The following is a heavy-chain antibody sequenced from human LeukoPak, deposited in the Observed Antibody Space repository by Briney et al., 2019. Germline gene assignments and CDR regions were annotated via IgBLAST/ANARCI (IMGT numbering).Heavy chain of an antibody. D-gene: IGHD5-18*01. CDR3: AREDGYSYGYGVSWFDP. J-gene: IGHJ5*02. CDR2: ISAYNGNT. V-gene: IGHV1-18*01. CDR1: GYTFTGYG. Sequence: VASVKVSCKASGYTFTGYGISWVRQAPGQGLEWMGWISAYNGNTNYAQKLQGRVTMTTDTSTSTAYMELRSLRSDDTAVYYCAREDGYSYGYGVSWFDPWGQGTLVTVSS.